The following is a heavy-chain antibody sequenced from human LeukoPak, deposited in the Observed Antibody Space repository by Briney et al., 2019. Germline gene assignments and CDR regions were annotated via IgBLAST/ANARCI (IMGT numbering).Heavy chain of an antibody. V-gene: IGHV3-7*03. CDR1: GFTFSSYS. CDR2: IKQDGSER. J-gene: IGHJ4*02. Sequence: GGSLRLSCAASGFTFSSYSMNWVRQAPGKGLEWVASIKQDGSERYYVDSVKGRFTISRDNAKNSLYLQMNNLRAEDTAVYYCTKDSDWAIDYWGQGTLVIVSS. CDR3: TKDSDWAIDY. D-gene: IGHD6-19*01.